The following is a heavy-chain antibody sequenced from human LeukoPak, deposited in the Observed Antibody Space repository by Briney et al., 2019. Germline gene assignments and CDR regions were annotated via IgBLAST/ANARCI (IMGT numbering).Heavy chain of an antibody. CDR1: GFTFGSYW. Sequence: GGSLRLSCAASGFTFGSYWMHWVRQAPGKGLVWVSRIDSDGSSTSYADSVKGRFTISRDNSKNTLYLQVNSLRADDTAIYYCASNPGPFCDADCFFDYWGQGTLVTVSS. CDR3: ASNPGPFCDADCFFDY. CDR2: IDSDGSST. V-gene: IGHV3-74*01. J-gene: IGHJ4*02. D-gene: IGHD2-21*02.